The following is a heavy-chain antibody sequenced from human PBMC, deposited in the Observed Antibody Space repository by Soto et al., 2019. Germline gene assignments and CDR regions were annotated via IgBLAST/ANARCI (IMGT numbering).Heavy chain of an antibody. J-gene: IGHJ6*03. V-gene: IGHV4-59*08. CDR3: ARLEVQVVPGYGHYYYTDV. CDR1: GGSISGYY. Sequence: SETLSLTCEVSGGSISGYYWSWIRQPPGKGLEWIGYIFYTGSTNYSPSLQSRVSISADTSKSQFALRLTSVTPADTAVYYCARLEVQVVPGYGHYYYTDVWGKGTSVTVSS. CDR2: IFYTGST. D-gene: IGHD2-2*01.